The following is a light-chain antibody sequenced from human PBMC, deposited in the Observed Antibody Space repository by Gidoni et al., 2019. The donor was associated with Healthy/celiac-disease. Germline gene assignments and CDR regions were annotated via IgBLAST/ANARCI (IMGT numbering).Light chain of an antibody. V-gene: IGKV3-20*01. CDR2: GAS. CDR1: QSVSSSY. J-gene: IGKJ3*01. CDR3: QHYGSSFT. Sequence: EIVLTQSPGTLSLPPGERATLSCRASQSVSSSYLAWYQQKPGQAPRLLIYGASYRATGIPHRFSGSGSGTDFTLTISRLEPEDFAVYYCQHYGSSFTFGPGTKVDIK.